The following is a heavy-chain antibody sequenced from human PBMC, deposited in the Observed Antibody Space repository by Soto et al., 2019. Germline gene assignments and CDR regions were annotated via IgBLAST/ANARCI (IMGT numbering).Heavy chain of an antibody. V-gene: IGHV3-30*18. CDR2: ISYDGSNE. J-gene: IGHJ3*02. CDR1: GFTISSYG. Sequence: QVQLVESGGGVVQPGRSLRLSCAASGFTISSYGIHWVRQAPGKGLEWVAVISYDGSNEYYADYVKGRFSISRDNSKNTLYLQMNSLRAEDTAVYHCAKQTVLHTNAFDIWGQGTTVTVSS. CDR3: AKQTVLHTNAFDI. D-gene: IGHD4-4*01.